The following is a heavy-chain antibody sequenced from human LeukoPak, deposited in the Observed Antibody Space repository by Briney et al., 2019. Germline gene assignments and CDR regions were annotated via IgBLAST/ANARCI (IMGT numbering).Heavy chain of an antibody. J-gene: IGHJ5*02. Sequence: GGSLRLSCAASGVTFSDHWMTWVRQTPGKGLEWVAHINQDGSEKHFVDSVEGRFTISRDNYNNSMSLQMNKLRVEDTAVYYCARGATGTYWDWFDPWGQGTLVTVSS. CDR1: GVTFSDHW. D-gene: IGHD1-26*01. V-gene: IGHV3-7*01. CDR3: ARGATGTYWDWFDP. CDR2: INQDGSEK.